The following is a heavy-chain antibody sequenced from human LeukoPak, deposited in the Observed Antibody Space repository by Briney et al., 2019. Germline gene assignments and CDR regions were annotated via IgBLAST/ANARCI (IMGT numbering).Heavy chain of an antibody. V-gene: IGHV5-51*01. Sequence: GESLKVSCKGSGYSFTSYWIGWVRQMPGKGLEWMGIIYPGDSDTRYSPSFQGQVTISADKSISTAYLQWSSLKASDTAMYYCARGYCSSTSCYSYGMDVWGQGTTVTVSS. CDR1: GYSFTSYW. D-gene: IGHD2-2*01. J-gene: IGHJ6*02. CDR2: IYPGDSDT. CDR3: ARGYCSSTSCYSYGMDV.